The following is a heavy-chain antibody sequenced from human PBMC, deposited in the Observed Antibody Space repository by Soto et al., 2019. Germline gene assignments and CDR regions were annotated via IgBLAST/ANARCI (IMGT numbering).Heavy chain of an antibody. D-gene: IGHD1-26*01. J-gene: IGHJ4*02. CDR2: INPNSGGT. Sequence: QVQLVQSGAEVKKPGASVKVSCKASGYTFTGYFVHSVRQAPGQGLEWMAWINPNSGGTNFAQKFQGRVTMTRDTSISTAYLELSSLKSDDTAVYFCAKGWELVMGANYWGQGTLVTVSS. V-gene: IGHV1-2*02. CDR1: GYTFTGYF. CDR3: AKGWELVMGANY.